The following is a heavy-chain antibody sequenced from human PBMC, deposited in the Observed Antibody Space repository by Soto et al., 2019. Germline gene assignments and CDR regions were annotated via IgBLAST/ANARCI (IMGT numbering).Heavy chain of an antibody. CDR1: GFTFSNYA. J-gene: IGHJ4*02. Sequence: GGSLRLSCAASGFTFSNYAMHWVRQAPGKGLEWVAVISSDGTNKFFADSVKGRFTISRDNSNNTLYLQMNSLRAEDTAVYYCANINKLRSPPLDYWGQGTLVTVSS. CDR3: ANINKLRSPPLDY. CDR2: ISSDGTNK. D-gene: IGHD4-17*01. V-gene: IGHV3-30-3*01.